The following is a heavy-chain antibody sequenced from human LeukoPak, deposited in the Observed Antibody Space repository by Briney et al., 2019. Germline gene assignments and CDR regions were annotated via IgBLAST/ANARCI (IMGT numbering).Heavy chain of an antibody. CDR3: ARHFDDTNFDY. V-gene: IGHV4-39*01. Sequence: SETLSLTCTVSGGSISRSNYYWGWIRQPPGKGLEWIGSIFYSGSTHYNPSLKSRVTISVDTSKNQFSLKLSSVTAADTAVYHCARHFDDTNFDYWGQGTLITVSS. CDR2: IFYSGST. J-gene: IGHJ4*02. D-gene: IGHD3-9*01. CDR1: GGSISRSNYY.